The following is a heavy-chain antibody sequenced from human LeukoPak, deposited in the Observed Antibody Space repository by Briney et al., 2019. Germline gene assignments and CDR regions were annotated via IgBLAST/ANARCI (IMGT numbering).Heavy chain of an antibody. CDR2: INPSGGSR. CDR1: GYTCTSYY. CDR3: ARGPSITMVRGGQWYYYMDV. D-gene: IGHD3-10*01. Sequence: ASVKVSCKASGYTCTSYYIHWVRQAPGQGLEWMGLINPSGGSRNYAQKFQGRVTMTRDTSTSTVYMELSSLRSEDTAVYYCARGPSITMVRGGQWYYYMDVWGKGTTVTISS. J-gene: IGHJ6*03. V-gene: IGHV1-46*01.